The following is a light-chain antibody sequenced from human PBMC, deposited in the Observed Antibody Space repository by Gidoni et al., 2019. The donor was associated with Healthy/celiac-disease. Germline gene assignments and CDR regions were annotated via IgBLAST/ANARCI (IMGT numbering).Light chain of an antibody. CDR1: QSIISY. CDR2: AAS. V-gene: IGKV1-39*01. J-gene: IGKJ2*01. CDR3: QQSYSTPRT. Sequence: DFPILQSPSSLSASVGDRVTITCRASQSIISYLNWYQQKPGKAPKLLIYAASSLQSGVPSRFSGSGSGTDFTLTISSLQPEDFATYYCQQSYSTPRTFGQGTKLEIK.